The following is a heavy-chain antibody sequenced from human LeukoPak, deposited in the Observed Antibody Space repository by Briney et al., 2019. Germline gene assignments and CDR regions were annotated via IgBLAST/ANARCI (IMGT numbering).Heavy chain of an antibody. CDR3: ARGPRGVGATTPNPLDY. CDR2: MYHSGST. J-gene: IGHJ4*02. Sequence: SETLSLTCAVSGGSISSSNWWSWVRPPPGKGREWIGEMYHSGSTNYNPSLKSRVTISVDKSKNQFSLKLSSVTAADTAVYYCARGPRGVGATTPNPLDYWGQGTLVTVSS. V-gene: IGHV4-4*02. D-gene: IGHD1-26*01. CDR1: GGSISSSNW.